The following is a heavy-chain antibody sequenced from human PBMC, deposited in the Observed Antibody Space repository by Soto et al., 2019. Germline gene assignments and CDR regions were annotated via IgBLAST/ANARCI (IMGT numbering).Heavy chain of an antibody. CDR1: GFTFSSYA. CDR3: AKGFYYCSGGSCYSQYYYYYGMDV. CDR2: ISGSGGST. D-gene: IGHD2-15*01. Sequence: GGSLRLSCAASGFTFSSYAMSWVRQAPGKGLEWVSAISGSGGSTYYADSMKGRFTISRDNSKNTLYLQMNSLRAEDTAVYYCAKGFYYCSGGSCYSQYYYYYGMDVWGQGTTVTVSS. V-gene: IGHV3-23*01. J-gene: IGHJ6*02.